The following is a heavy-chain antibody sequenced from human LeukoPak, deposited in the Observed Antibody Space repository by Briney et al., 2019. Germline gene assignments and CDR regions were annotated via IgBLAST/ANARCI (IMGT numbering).Heavy chain of an antibody. CDR1: GFTFSSYG. D-gene: IGHD3-10*01. CDR3: AKDFLERAYGSVSYPTS. CDR2: ISYDGYNK. J-gene: IGHJ4*02. V-gene: IGHV3-30*18. Sequence: GRSLRLFCAASGFTFSSYGMHWVRQAPGKGLEWVAVISYDGYNKYYADSVKGRFTISRDNSKNTLYLQMNSLRAEDTALYYCAKDFLERAYGSVSYPTSWGQGTLVTVSS.